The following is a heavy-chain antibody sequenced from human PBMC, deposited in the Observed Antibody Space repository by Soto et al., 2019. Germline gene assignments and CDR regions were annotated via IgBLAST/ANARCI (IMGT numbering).Heavy chain of an antibody. CDR3: AWSAAVPGAHIDY. CDR2: VYYTGST. Sequence: PSETLSLTCIVSGGSISGSYWSWIRQSPGKGLEWLGYVYYTGSTNYSPSLRSRVSISVDTSKNEFSLRLSSVTAADTAVYFCAWSAAVPGAHIDYWGQGTQVTVSS. V-gene: IGHV4-59*01. D-gene: IGHD3-3*01. CDR1: GGSISGSY. J-gene: IGHJ4*02.